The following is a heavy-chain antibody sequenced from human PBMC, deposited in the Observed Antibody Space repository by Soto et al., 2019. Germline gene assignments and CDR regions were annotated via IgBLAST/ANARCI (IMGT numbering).Heavy chain of an antibody. J-gene: IGHJ5*02. Sequence: SETLSLTCAVSGYSISSSNWWGWIRQPPGKGLEWIGYIYYSGSTYYNPSLKSRVTMSVDTSKNQFSLKLSSVTAVDTAVYYWARTYKGWFDPWGKGTLVTVSS. V-gene: IGHV4-28*01. D-gene: IGHD1-1*01. CDR2: IYYSGST. CDR3: ARTYKGWFDP. CDR1: GYSISSSNW.